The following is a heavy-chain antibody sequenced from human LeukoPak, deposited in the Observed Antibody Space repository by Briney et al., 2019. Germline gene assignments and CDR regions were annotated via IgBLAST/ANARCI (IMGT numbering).Heavy chain of an antibody. CDR1: GESFSGHY. Sequence: SETLSLTCAVYGESFSGHYWSWIRQPPGKGLEWIGEINHSGSTRYNPSLKGRVTISVDTSKNQFSLKLTSVTAADTAVYYCARQIDYYPDYWGRGTLVTVSS. J-gene: IGHJ4*02. CDR2: INHSGST. CDR3: ARQIDYYPDY. V-gene: IGHV4-34*01. D-gene: IGHD3-3*01.